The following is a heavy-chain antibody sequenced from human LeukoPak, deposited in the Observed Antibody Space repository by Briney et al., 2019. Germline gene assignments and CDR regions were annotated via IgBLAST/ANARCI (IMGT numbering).Heavy chain of an antibody. CDR1: GFTFDDYA. J-gene: IGHJ3*02. Sequence: GGSLRLSCAASGFTFDDYAMHWVRQAPGKGLEWVSGISWNSGSIGYADSVKGRFTISRDNAKNSLYLQMNSLRAEDTAVYYCARDRGDSSGNYDGFDIWGQGTTVTVSS. V-gene: IGHV3-9*01. D-gene: IGHD3-22*01. CDR2: ISWNSGSI. CDR3: ARDRGDSSGNYDGFDI.